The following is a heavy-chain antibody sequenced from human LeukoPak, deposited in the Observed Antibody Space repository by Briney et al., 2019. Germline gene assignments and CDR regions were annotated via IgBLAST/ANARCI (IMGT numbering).Heavy chain of an antibody. D-gene: IGHD2-15*01. J-gene: IGHJ3*02. Sequence: GESLKISCKASGYSFTTYWIAWVRQMPGKGLEWMGIIYPGDSDTRYSPSFQGQVTISADKSISTAYLQWNSLKASDSAMYYCARRVVWEDAFDIWGQGTMVTVSS. CDR1: GYSFTTYW. CDR3: ARRVVWEDAFDI. V-gene: IGHV5-51*01. CDR2: IYPGDSDT.